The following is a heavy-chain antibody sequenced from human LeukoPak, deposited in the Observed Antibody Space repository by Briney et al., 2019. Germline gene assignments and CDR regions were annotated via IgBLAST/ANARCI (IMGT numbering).Heavy chain of an antibody. CDR3: AKDREWELLSIFDY. Sequence: GGSLRLSCAASGFTFSSYAMSWVRQAPGKELEWVSAISGSGGSTYYADSVKGRFTISRDNSKNTLYLQMNSLRAEDTAVYYCAKDREWELLSIFDYWGQGTLVTVSS. V-gene: IGHV3-23*01. CDR1: GFTFSSYA. J-gene: IGHJ4*02. CDR2: ISGSGGST. D-gene: IGHD1-26*01.